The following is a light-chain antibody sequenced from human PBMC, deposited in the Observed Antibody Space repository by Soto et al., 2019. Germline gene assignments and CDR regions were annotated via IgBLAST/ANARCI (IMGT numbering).Light chain of an antibody. J-gene: IGKJ2*01. CDR3: LQATQFPGT. Sequence: DIVMTQTPLSPPVTLGQPASISCRSSQSLVHGDGNAYLSWGQKTPGQPPILLIYNISKRSSGVPYRFSGSGAGTDCTLKISKVEAEDVGVYYCLQATQFPGTFGQGTRLEIK. CDR1: QSLVHGDGNAY. CDR2: NIS. V-gene: IGKV2-24*01.